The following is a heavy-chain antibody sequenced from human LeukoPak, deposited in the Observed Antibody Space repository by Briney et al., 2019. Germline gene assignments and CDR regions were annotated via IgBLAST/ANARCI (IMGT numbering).Heavy chain of an antibody. CDR3: AKGSTFAALSYFDF. CDR2: IWYDGSNK. Sequence: QPGRSLRLSCAASGFTFSNYAMYWVRQAPGKGLEWVTIIWYDGSNKNYADSVKGRFTISRDNSKNTLYLQMNSLRADDTAIYYCAKGSTFAALSYFDFWGQGALVSVSS. J-gene: IGHJ4*02. D-gene: IGHD6-25*01. CDR1: GFTFSNYA. V-gene: IGHV3-33*06.